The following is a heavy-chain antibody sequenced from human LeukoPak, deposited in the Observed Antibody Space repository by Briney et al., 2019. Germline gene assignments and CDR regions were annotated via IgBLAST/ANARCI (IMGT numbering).Heavy chain of an antibody. CDR3: AGGEKPPTQRNSVMDV. D-gene: IGHD3-16*01. CDR1: GGSVSSGSYY. Sequence: SETLSLTCTVSGGSVSSGSYYWSWIRQPPGKGLEWIGYIYYSGSTNYNPSLKSRVTISVDTSKNQFSLKLSSVTAADTAVYYGAGGEKPPTQRNSVMDVGGKGTTVTVSS. V-gene: IGHV4-61*01. CDR2: IYYSGST. J-gene: IGHJ6*04.